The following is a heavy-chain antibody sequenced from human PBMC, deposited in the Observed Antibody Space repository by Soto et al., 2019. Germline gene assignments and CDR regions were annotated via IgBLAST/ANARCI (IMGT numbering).Heavy chain of an antibody. D-gene: IGHD2-8*01. CDR1: GGTFSSYA. V-gene: IGHV1-69*01. CDR3: ASNPAMVYAMGGYYYYGMDV. CDR2: IIPIFGTA. J-gene: IGHJ6*02. Sequence: QVQLVQSGAEVKKPGSSVNVSCTASGGTFSSYAISWVRQAPGQGLEGMGVIIPIFGTANYAQKFQDRVKITADESTTTAYMELSSLRSEDTAVYYCASNPAMVYAMGGYYYYGMDVWGQGTTVTVSS.